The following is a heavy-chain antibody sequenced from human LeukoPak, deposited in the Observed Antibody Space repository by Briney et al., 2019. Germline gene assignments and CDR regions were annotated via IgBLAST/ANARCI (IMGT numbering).Heavy chain of an antibody. CDR1: GYSISSGYY. Sequence: PSETLSLTCTVSGYSISSGYYWGWIRQPPGKGLEWIGSIYHSGSTNYNPSLKSRVTISIDTSKNQFSLKLSSVTAADTAVYYCATSGGPLNWFDPWGQGTLVTVSS. CDR3: ATSGGPLNWFDP. V-gene: IGHV4-38-2*02. J-gene: IGHJ5*02. CDR2: IYHSGST.